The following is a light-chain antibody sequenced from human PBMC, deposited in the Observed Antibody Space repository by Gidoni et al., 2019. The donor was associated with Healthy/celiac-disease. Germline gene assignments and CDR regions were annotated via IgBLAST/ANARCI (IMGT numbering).Light chain of an antibody. Sequence: DIQMTQSPSSLSASVGDRVTITCRASQSISSYLNWYQQKPGKAPKLLTYAASSLQSGVPSRFSGSGSGTDFTLTIRSLQPEDFATYYCQQSYSTPWTFGQGTKVEIK. CDR3: QQSYSTPWT. CDR2: AAS. V-gene: IGKV1-39*01. J-gene: IGKJ1*01. CDR1: QSISSY.